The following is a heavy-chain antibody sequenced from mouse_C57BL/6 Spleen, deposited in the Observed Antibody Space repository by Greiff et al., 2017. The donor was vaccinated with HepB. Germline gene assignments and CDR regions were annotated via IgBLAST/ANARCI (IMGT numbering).Heavy chain of an antibody. CDR3: ARSFLNWDEDY. V-gene: IGHV1-80*01. CDR2: IYPGDGDT. Sequence: VQLQQSGAELVKPGASVKISCKASGYAFSSYWMNWVKQRPGKGLEWIGQIYPGDGDTNYNGKFKGKATLTADKSSSTAYMQLSSLTSEDSAVYFCARSFLNWDEDYWGQGTTLTVSS. D-gene: IGHD4-1*02. CDR1: GYAFSSYW. J-gene: IGHJ2*01.